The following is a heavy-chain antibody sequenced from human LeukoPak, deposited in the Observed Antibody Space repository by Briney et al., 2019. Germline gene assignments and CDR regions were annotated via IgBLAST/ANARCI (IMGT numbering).Heavy chain of an antibody. CDR2: IRYDGSNK. CDR3: AKDSDIVVVVAAVLGPY. D-gene: IGHD2-15*01. V-gene: IGHV3-30*02. Sequence: PGGSLGLSCAASGFTFSSYGMHWVRQAPGKGLEWVAFIRYDGSNKYYADSVKGRFTISRDNSKNTLYLQMNSLRAEDTAVYYCAKDSDIVVVVAAVLGPYWGQGTLVTVSS. CDR1: GFTFSSYG. J-gene: IGHJ4*02.